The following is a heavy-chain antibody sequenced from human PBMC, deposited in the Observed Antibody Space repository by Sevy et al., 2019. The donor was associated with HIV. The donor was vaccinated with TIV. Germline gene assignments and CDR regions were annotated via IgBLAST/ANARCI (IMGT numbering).Heavy chain of an antibody. J-gene: IGHJ6*03. D-gene: IGHD2-8*01. V-gene: IGHV4-34*01. CDR2: INHSGST. CDR3: ARGSQYSTTGVCYGYYYMDV. Sequence: TEILSLTCAVYGGSFSGYYWSWIRQPPGKGLEWIGEINHSGSTNYNPSLKSRVTIAVDTSKNQFSLKLSSVTAADTAVSSCARGSQYSTTGVCYGYYYMDVWGKGTTVCVSS. CDR1: GGSFSGYY.